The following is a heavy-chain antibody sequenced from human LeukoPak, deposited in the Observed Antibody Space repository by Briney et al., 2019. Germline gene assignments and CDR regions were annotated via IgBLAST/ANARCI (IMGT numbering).Heavy chain of an antibody. Sequence: PGGSLRLSCAASGFTFSSYGMHWVRQAPGKGLEWVAVISYDGSNKYYPDSVKGRFTISRDNSKNTLYLQMNSLRAEDTAVYYCARAPVVTAPFDYWGQGTLVTVSS. CDR3: ARAPVVTAPFDY. D-gene: IGHD2-21*02. V-gene: IGHV3-30*03. CDR2: ISYDGSNK. J-gene: IGHJ4*02. CDR1: GFTFSSYG.